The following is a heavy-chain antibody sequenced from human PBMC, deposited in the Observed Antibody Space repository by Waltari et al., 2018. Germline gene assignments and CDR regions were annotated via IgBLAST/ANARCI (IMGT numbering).Heavy chain of an antibody. J-gene: IGHJ4*02. Sequence: QVQLVQSGAEVKKPGASVKVSCKVSGYTLTDLSMPWVRQAPGKGLEWMGCLDPEDGEAIYSQKFQGRVTMTEDTSTDTTYMELTSLRSEDTAVYYCATANSGQGFWGQGTLVTVSS. V-gene: IGHV1-24*01. D-gene: IGHD6-13*01. CDR1: GYTLTDLS. CDR2: LDPEDGEA. CDR3: ATANSGQGF.